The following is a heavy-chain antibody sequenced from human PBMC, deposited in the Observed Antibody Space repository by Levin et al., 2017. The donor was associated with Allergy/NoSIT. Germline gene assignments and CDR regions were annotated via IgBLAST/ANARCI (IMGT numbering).Heavy chain of an antibody. CDR2: ISDDGSNN. J-gene: IGHJ6*03. D-gene: IGHD1-1*01. V-gene: IGHV3-30-3*01. CDR3: ARGIWNRDYYVDV. Sequence: GGSLRLSCAASGFTFSKYTMHWVRQAPGKGLGWVALISDDGSNNYYADSVKGRFTISRDNSKNTLFLQMSSLSIEDTAVFYCARGIWNRDYYVDVWGKGTTVTVSS. CDR1: GFTFSKYT.